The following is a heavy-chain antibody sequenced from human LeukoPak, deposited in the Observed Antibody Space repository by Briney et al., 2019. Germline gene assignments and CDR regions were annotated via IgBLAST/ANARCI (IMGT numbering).Heavy chain of an antibody. CDR2: IRYDGNNK. D-gene: IGHD2-15*01. CDR1: GFTFGTYG. CDR3: AKGYCSGGTCHSSYGMDV. J-gene: IGHJ6*02. V-gene: IGHV3-30*02. Sequence: GGSLRLSCAASGFTFGTYGMHWVRQAPGKGLEWVTFIRYDGNNKYYTDSVKGRFTISRDNSKNTLYLQMNSLRAEDTAVYYCAKGYCSGGTCHSSYGMDVWGQGTTVTVSS.